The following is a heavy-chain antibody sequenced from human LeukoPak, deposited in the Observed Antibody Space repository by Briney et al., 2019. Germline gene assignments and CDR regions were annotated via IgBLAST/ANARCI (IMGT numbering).Heavy chain of an antibody. CDR2: IYYSGST. Sequence: SETLSLTCAVSGYSISSGYYWGWIRQPPGKGLEWIGSIYYSGSTYYNPSLQSRVTISVDTSKNQFSLKLSSVTAADTAVYYCARVSRGYNRPNWFDPWGLGTLVTVSS. D-gene: IGHD5-18*01. CDR3: ARVSRGYNRPNWFDP. J-gene: IGHJ5*01. CDR1: GYSISSGYY. V-gene: IGHV4-38-2*01.